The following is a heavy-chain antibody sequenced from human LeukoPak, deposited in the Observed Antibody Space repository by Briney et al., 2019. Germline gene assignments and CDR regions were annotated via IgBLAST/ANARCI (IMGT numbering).Heavy chain of an antibody. CDR1: GFTFSSYA. Sequence: GGSPRLSCAASGFTFSSYAMSWVRQAPGKGLEWVSVIYSGGSTYYADSVKGRFTISRDNSKNTLYLQMNSLRAEDTAVYYCARGPVRYFDWLSLDYWGQGTLVTVSS. V-gene: IGHV3-53*01. J-gene: IGHJ4*02. CDR3: ARGPVRYFDWLSLDY. CDR2: IYSGGST. D-gene: IGHD3-9*01.